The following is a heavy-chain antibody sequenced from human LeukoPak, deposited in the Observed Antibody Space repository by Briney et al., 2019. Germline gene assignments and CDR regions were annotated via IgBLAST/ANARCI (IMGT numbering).Heavy chain of an antibody. CDR1: GGSFSGYY. V-gene: IGHV4-34*01. Sequence: SETLSLTCAVYGGSFSGYYWSWIRQPPGKGLEWIGEINHSGSTYYNPSLKSRVTISVDTSKNQFSLKLSSVTAADTAVYYCARVQVEEMATTTGWFDPWGQGTLVTVSS. D-gene: IGHD5-24*01. J-gene: IGHJ5*02. CDR3: ARVQVEEMATTTGWFDP. CDR2: INHSGST.